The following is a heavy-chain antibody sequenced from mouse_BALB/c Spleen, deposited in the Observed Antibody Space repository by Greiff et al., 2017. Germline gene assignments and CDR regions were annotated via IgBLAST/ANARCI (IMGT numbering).Heavy chain of an antibody. CDR1: GYTFTSYW. D-gene: IGHD3-3*01. CDR2: IYPGDGDT. CDR3: ASGGDGYFDV. Sequence: VKLMESGAELARPGASVKLSCKASGYTFTSYWMQWVKQRPGQGLEWIGAIYPGDGDTRYTQKFKGKATLTADKSSSTAYMQLSSLASEDSAVYYCASGGDGYFDVWGAGTTVTVSS. V-gene: IGHV1-87*01. J-gene: IGHJ1*01.